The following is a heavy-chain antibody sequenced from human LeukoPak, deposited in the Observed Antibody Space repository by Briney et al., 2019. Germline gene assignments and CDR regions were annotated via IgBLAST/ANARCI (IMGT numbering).Heavy chain of an antibody. CDR1: GFPFNAYW. CDR3: VKDEPDASYRY. Sequence: PGGSLRLSCAASGFPFNAYWMTWVRQAPGKGPEWVANINLDGSEEYYVGSLKGRFSISRDNAKNLLYLQMNSLRAEDTAIYYCVKDEPDASYRYWGQGTLVTVSS. V-gene: IGHV3-7*03. CDR2: INLDGSEE. J-gene: IGHJ4*02.